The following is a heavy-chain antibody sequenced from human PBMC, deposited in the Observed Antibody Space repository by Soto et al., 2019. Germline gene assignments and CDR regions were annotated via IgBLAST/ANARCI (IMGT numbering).Heavy chain of an antibody. CDR2: INAGNGNT. Sequence: ASVKVSCKASGYTFTSYAMHWVRQAPGQRLEWMGWINAGNGNTKYSQKFQGRVTITRDTSASTAYMELSSLRSEDTAVYYCGRAYKPDTMRYYCYMDVWGKGTTVTVSS. CDR3: GRAYKPDTMRYYCYMDV. CDR1: GYTFTSYA. D-gene: IGHD3-22*01. J-gene: IGHJ6*03. V-gene: IGHV1-3*01.